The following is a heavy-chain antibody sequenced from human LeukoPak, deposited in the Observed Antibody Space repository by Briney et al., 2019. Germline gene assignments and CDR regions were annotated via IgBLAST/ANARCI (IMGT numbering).Heavy chain of an antibody. J-gene: IGHJ4*02. CDR3: ATPGLRYFDWFDY. CDR1: GYTVTGYY. Sequence: ASVKVSCKASGYTVTGYYMHWVRQAPGQGLEWMGLINPNSGSTNYAQKFQGRVTMTRDTSISTAYMELSRLRSDDTAVYYCATPGLRYFDWFDYWGQGTLVTVSS. D-gene: IGHD3-9*01. CDR2: INPNSGST. V-gene: IGHV1-2*02.